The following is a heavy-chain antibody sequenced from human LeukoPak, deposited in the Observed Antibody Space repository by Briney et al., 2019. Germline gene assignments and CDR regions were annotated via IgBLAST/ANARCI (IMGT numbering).Heavy chain of an antibody. D-gene: IGHD4-17*01. Sequence: ASVKVSCKASGYTFTGYYMHWVRQAPGQGLEWMGWINPNSGGTNYAQKFQGRVTMTRDTSISTAYMELSRLRSDDTAVYYCARDKSDGDYVKNYYGMDVWGKGTTVTVSS. CDR3: ARDKSDGDYVKNYYGMDV. J-gene: IGHJ6*04. V-gene: IGHV1-2*02. CDR2: INPNSGGT. CDR1: GYTFTGYY.